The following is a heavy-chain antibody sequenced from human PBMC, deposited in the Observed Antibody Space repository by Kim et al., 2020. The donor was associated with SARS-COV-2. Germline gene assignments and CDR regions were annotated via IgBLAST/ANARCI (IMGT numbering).Heavy chain of an antibody. CDR2: ISGSGGST. J-gene: IGHJ4*02. Sequence: GSLRLSCAASGFTFSSYAMSWVRQAPGKGLEWVSAISGSGGSTYYADSVKGRFTISRDNSKNTLYLQMNSLRAEDTAVYYCAKVLDTYYYDSSGYYYSHFYSPFDYWGQGTLVTVSS. CDR3: AKVLDTYYYDSSGYYYSHFYSPFDY. V-gene: IGHV3-23*01. CDR1: GFTFSSYA. D-gene: IGHD3-22*01.